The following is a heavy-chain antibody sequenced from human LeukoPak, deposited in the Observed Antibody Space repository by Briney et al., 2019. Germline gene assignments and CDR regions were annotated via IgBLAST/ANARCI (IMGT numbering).Heavy chain of an antibody. D-gene: IGHD3-3*01. CDR3: ARSKTYYDFWSGYPQPDI. CDR2: IWNDGHTT. J-gene: IGHJ3*02. CDR1: GFTFSSSS. Sequence: GKSLRLSCAASGFTFSSSSMHWVRQAPGKGLEWVAVIWNDGHTTYYTDSVKGRFTISRDNSKNTLSLQMNSLRAEDTAVYYCARSKTYYDFWSGYPQPDIWGQGTMVTVSS. V-gene: IGHV3-33*01.